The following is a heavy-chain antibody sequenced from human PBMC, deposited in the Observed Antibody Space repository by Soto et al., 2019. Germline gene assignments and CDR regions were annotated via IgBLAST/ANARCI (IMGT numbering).Heavy chain of an antibody. Sequence: ASVKGSCKASGYTFTRYALHWVRQAPGQRLEWMGWINAGDGKTKYSQKFQGRVTITRDTSASTVYLVLSSLTSEDTAVYYCARGIWNDHTYYYDSWGQGTLVTVSS. CDR2: INAGDGKT. J-gene: IGHJ4*02. D-gene: IGHD1-1*01. CDR1: GYTFTRYA. V-gene: IGHV1-3*01. CDR3: ARGIWNDHTYYYDS.